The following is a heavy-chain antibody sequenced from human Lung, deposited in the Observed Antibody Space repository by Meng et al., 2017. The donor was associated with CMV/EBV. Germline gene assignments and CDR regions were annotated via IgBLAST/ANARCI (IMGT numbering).Heavy chain of an antibody. CDR3: ARGINGGCGD. J-gene: IGHJ4*02. CDR1: GDIVSSNSAA. V-gene: IGHV6-1*01. CDR2: TYYRSKWYH. D-gene: IGHD4-23*01. Sequence: QVKLKQSGRGLVKPSQTLSLPCAISGDIVSSNSAAWHWIRQSPSRGLEWLGRTYYRSKWYHEYAVSVKSRITISPDTPKNQFSLQLNSMTPEDTAVYYCARGINGGCGDWGQGTLVTVSS.